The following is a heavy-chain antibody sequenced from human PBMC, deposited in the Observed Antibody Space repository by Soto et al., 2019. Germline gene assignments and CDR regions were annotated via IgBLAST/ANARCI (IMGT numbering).Heavy chain of an antibody. CDR2: ISTYNGNT. CDR1: GYSFITYG. J-gene: IGHJ6*02. CDR3: ARDRPTSSIRARDYYYAMDV. Sequence: ASVKVSCKAFGYSFITYGISRVRQAPGQGLEWMGWISTYNGNTNYAQKLQGRITMTTDTSTTTGYMELRSLRSDDTAVYYCARDRPTSSIRARDYYYAMDVWGQGTTVTVSS. V-gene: IGHV1-18*01. D-gene: IGHD6-6*01.